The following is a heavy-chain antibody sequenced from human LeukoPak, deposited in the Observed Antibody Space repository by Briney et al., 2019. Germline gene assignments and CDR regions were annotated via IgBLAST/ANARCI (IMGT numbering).Heavy chain of an antibody. CDR1: GFTFSSYS. V-gene: IGHV3-21*03. J-gene: IGHJ6*03. Sequence: GGSLRLSCAASGFTFSSYSMNWVRQAPGKGLEWVSSISSSSSYIYYADSVEGRFTISRDNAKSSLYLQMNSLKTEDTAVYYCTRLETGNDWYYYMDVWGKGTTVTVSS. D-gene: IGHD3-9*01. CDR3: TRLETGNDWYYYMDV. CDR2: ISSSSSYI.